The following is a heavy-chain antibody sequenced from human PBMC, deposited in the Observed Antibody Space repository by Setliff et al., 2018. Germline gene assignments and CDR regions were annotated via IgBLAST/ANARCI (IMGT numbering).Heavy chain of an antibody. V-gene: IGHV1-18*01. J-gene: IGHJ2*01. CDR3: ARGSGWYMGYFDL. CDR1: GGTFTSYA. CDR2: ISAYNGNT. Sequence: ASVKVSCKSSGGTFTSYALSWVRQAPGQGLEWMGWISAYNGNTNYAQKFQGRVTMTRDTSTSTVYMELSSLRSEDTAVYYCARGSGWYMGYFDLWGRGTLVTVSS. D-gene: IGHD6-19*01.